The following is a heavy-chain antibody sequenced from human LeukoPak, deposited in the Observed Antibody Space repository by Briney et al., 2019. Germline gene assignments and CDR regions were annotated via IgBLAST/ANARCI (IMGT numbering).Heavy chain of an antibody. Sequence: GASVKVSCTASGYTFTSYGISWVRQAPGQGLEWMGWISAYNGNTNYAQKLQGRVTMTTDTSTSTAYMELRSLRSDDTAVYYCARSEGAYYDTCFDYWGQGTLVTVSS. J-gene: IGHJ4*02. CDR1: GYTFTSYG. V-gene: IGHV1-18*01. CDR2: ISAYNGNT. CDR3: ARSEGAYYDTCFDY. D-gene: IGHD3-22*01.